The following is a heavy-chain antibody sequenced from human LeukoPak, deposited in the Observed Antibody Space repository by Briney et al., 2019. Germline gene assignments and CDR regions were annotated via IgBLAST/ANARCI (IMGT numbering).Heavy chain of an antibody. CDR1: GVSIRSSSYF. CDR2: IYYTGST. CDR3: ATGIGGIAAAVTRGVAFDI. D-gene: IGHD6-13*01. Sequence: SETLSLTCSVSGVSIRSSSYFWAWIRQPPGKGLEWIGNIYYTGSTYSNVPLRSRVTISVDTSKNQFSLKLSSVTAADTAVYYCATGIGGIAAAVTRGVAFDIWGQGTMVTVSS. V-gene: IGHV4-39*01. J-gene: IGHJ3*02.